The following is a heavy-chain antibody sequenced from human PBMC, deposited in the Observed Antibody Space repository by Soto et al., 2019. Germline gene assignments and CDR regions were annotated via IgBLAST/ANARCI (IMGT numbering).Heavy chain of an antibody. D-gene: IGHD2-15*01. Sequence: EVQLVESGGGLVQPGWSLRLSCAASGFTFSSYWMHWVRKAPGKGLVWVSRINIDGSSTSYADSVKGRFTISRDNAKNTLYLQINTLSAEDTAVYYSVRTSLVVAAATREDYRGQGTLVTVSS. J-gene: IGHJ4*02. CDR1: GFTFSSYW. CDR3: VRTSLVVAAATREDY. V-gene: IGHV3-74*01. CDR2: INIDGSST.